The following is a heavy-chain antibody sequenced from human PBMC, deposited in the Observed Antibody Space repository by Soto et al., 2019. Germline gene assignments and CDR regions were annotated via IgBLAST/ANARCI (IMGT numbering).Heavy chain of an antibody. Sequence: SQTLSLTCAISGDSVSSNSAAWNWIRQSPSRGLEWLGRTYYRSKWYNDYAVSVKSRITINPDTSKNQFSLQLNSVTPEDTAVYYCARTEQTVAGETPSYYFDYWGRGTLVTVSS. D-gene: IGHD3-10*01. J-gene: IGHJ4*02. V-gene: IGHV6-1*01. CDR3: ARTEQTVAGETPSYYFDY. CDR2: TYYRSKWYN. CDR1: GDSVSSNSAA.